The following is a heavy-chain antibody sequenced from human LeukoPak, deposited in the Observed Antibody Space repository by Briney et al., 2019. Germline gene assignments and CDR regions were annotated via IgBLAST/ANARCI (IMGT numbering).Heavy chain of an antibody. J-gene: IGHJ4*02. CDR1: GFIFSGDD. CDR3: AIVSWSGYHS. CDR2: ITGGGDNT. Sequence: GGSPRLSCAASGFIFSGDDMNWVRQAPGTGLDWVSGITGGGDNTFYADSVKGRFTISRDNSKNTVYLQMNSLRAEDTAIYYCAIVSWSGYHSWGQGILVTVSS. D-gene: IGHD3-3*01. V-gene: IGHV3-23*01.